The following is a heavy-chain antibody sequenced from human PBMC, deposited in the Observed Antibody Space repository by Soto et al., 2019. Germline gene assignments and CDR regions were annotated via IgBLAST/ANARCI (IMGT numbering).Heavy chain of an antibody. D-gene: IGHD2-2*01. CDR3: AKEDCSSTSCYYYYYYYGMDV. J-gene: IGHJ6*02. V-gene: IGHV3-30*18. CDR1: GFTFSSYG. CDR2: ISYDGSNK. Sequence: PGGSLRLSCAASGFTFSSYGMHWVRQAPGKGLEWVAVISYDGSNKYYADSVKGRFTISRDNSKNTLYLQMNSLRAEDTAVYYCAKEDCSSTSCYYYYYYYGMDVWGQGTTVTVSS.